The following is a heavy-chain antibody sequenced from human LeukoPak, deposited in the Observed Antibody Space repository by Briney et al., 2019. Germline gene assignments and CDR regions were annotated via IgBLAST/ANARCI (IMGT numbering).Heavy chain of an antibody. J-gene: IGHJ4*02. Sequence: PSETLSLTCTVSGGSISSSSYYWGWIRQPPGKGLEWIGSIYYSGSTYYNPSLKSRVTISVDTSKNQFSLKLSSVTAADTAVYYCARRLKWELCFDYWGRGTLVTVSS. CDR3: ARRLKWELCFDY. CDR1: GGSISSSSYY. V-gene: IGHV4-39*01. D-gene: IGHD1-26*01. CDR2: IYYSGST.